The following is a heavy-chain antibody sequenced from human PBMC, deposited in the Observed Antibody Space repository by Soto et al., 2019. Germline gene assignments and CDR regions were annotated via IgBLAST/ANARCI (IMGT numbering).Heavy chain of an antibody. Sequence: QVQLVESGGGVVQPGRSLRLSCAASGFTFSSYAMHWVRQAPGKGLEWVAVISYDGSNKYYADSVKGRFTISRDNSKNTLYLQMNSLRAEDTAVYYCASGNYYDSSGYYGYWGQGTLVTVSS. D-gene: IGHD3-22*01. CDR3: ASGNYYDSSGYYGY. V-gene: IGHV3-30-3*01. J-gene: IGHJ4*02. CDR2: ISYDGSNK. CDR1: GFTFSSYA.